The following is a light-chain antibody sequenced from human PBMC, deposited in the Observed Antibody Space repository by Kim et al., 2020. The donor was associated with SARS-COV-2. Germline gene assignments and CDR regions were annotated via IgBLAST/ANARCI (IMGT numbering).Light chain of an antibody. V-gene: IGLV6-57*03. CDR3: QSYDSSNV. J-gene: IGLJ2*01. CDR1: SGGMASND. Sequence: PGKTVTLSCTRSSGGMASNDVQWYQQRPRSAPTTLFYEDNQRPSGVPDRFSGSIDSSSNSASLTISGLKTDDEADYDCQSYDSSNVFGGGTQLTVL. CDR2: EDN.